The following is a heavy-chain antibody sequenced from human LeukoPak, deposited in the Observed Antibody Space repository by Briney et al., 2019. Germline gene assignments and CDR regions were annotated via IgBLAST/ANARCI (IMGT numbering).Heavy chain of an antibody. D-gene: IGHD3-22*01. Sequence: GGSLRLSCAVSGFTFSGFWMSWSRQAPGKGLEWVASINSDGSEGYYADVVKGRFTISRDNAKNSLYLQINSLRAEDTAVYYCARAWYYYDSSGYNDYWGQGTLVTVSS. J-gene: IGHJ4*02. CDR1: GFTFSGFW. CDR2: INSDGSEG. CDR3: ARAWYYYDSSGYNDY. V-gene: IGHV3-7*01.